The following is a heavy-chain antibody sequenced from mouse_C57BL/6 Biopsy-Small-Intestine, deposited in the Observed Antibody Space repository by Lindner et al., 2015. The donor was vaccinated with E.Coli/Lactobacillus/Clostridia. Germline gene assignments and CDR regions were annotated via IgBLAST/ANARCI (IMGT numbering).Heavy chain of an antibody. J-gene: IGHJ3*01. CDR1: GYSFTSYY. V-gene: IGHV14-2*01. D-gene: IGHD1-1*01. Sequence: VQLQESGAELVKPGASVKLSCTASGYSFTSYYIHWVKQRTEQGLEWIGRIDPEDGETKYAPKFQGKATITADTSSSTVYMQLSSLTSEDTAVHYCTTFTTGFAYWGQGTLVTVSA. CDR3: TTFTTGFAY. CDR2: IDPEDGET.